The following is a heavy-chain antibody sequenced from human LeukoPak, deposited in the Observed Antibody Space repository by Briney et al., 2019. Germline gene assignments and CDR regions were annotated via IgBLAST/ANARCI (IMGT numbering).Heavy chain of an antibody. CDR2: IYYRGST. J-gene: IGHJ4*02. Sequence: SETLSLTCTVSGGSISSDYWSWIRQPPGKGLEWIGYIYYRGSTNYNPSLKSRVTISVDTSKNQFSLKLSSVTAADTAVYYCARLSGYSSGHYYSDYWGQGTLVTVSS. V-gene: IGHV4-59*01. D-gene: IGHD3-22*01. CDR1: GGSISSDY. CDR3: ARLSGYSSGHYYSDY.